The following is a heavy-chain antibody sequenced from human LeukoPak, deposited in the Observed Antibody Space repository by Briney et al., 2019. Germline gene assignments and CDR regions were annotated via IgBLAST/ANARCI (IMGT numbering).Heavy chain of an antibody. CDR3: AELGITMIGGV. CDR1: GFTFSTFA. D-gene: IGHD3-10*02. Sequence: GGSLRLSCAASGFTFSTFAMIWVRQPPGKGLEWVSSIFPSGGEIHYADSVRGRFTVSRDNSKSTLSLQMNSLRAEDTAVYYCAELGITMIGGVWGKGTTVTISS. V-gene: IGHV3-23*01. CDR2: IFPSGGEI. J-gene: IGHJ6*04.